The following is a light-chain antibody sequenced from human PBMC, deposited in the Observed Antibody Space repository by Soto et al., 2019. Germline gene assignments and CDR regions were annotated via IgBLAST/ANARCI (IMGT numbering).Light chain of an antibody. CDR2: KAS. CDR3: QQYNSISQWK. V-gene: IGKV1-5*03. J-gene: IGKJ1*01. CDR1: QSISTW. Sequence: DIPMTQSPSTVSASVGDRVTITCRASQSISTWLAWYQQTPGKAPNLLIYKASSLESGVPSRFSGSGSGTEFTLTISSRQPDEVATYYCQQYNSISQWKFGQGTKVEMK.